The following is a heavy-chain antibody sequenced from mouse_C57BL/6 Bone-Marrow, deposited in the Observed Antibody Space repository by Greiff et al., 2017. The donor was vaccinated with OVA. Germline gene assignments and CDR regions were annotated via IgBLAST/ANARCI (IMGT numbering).Heavy chain of an antibody. CDR1: GYTFTSYW. J-gene: IGHJ4*01. CDR2: IHPSDSDT. V-gene: IGHV1-74*01. D-gene: IGHD1-1*01. Sequence: QVQLKASGAELVKPGASVKVSCKASGYTFTSYWMHWVKQRPGQGLEWIGRIHPSDSDTNYNQKFKGKATLTVDKSSSTAYMQLSRLTSEDSAVYYGAMFYYGSSDGAMCYWGQGPAVTVSS. CDR3: AMFYYGSSDGAMCY.